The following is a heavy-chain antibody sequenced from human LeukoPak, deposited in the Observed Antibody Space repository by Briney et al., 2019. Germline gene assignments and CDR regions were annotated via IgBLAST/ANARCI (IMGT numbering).Heavy chain of an antibody. CDR2: INWNGGST. D-gene: IGHD5-12*01. Sequence: GGSLRLSCAASGFIFYDYGMSWVRQAPGKGLEWISGINWNGGSTDYVDSVKGRFTISRDNAKNSLYLQMNSLRAEDTALYYCARGGYSGPSDIWGQGTMVTVSS. J-gene: IGHJ3*02. CDR3: ARGGYSGPSDI. CDR1: GFIFYDYG. V-gene: IGHV3-20*04.